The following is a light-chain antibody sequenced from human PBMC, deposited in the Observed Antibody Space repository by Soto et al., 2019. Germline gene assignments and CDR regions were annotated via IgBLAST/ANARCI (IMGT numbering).Light chain of an antibody. V-gene: IGKV3-20*01. Sequence: EIVMTQSPGTLSLSPGERATLSCRASQSVSSSYLAWYQQKPGQAPRLLIYGASSRATGIPDRFSGSGSGTDFTLTISRLEPEDLALYYCQQNGSTPYSLGQGTKLEIK. CDR1: QSVSSSY. CDR2: GAS. J-gene: IGKJ2*03. CDR3: QQNGSTPYS.